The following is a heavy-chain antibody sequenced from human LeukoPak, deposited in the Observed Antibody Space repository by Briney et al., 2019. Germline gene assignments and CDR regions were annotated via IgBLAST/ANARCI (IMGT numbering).Heavy chain of an antibody. Sequence: PGGSLRLSCAVSGVTFSSYGMHWVRQAPGKGQEWATVTWSDGIKKYYADSVKGRFTISKDNSKNTLYLQMNSLRVEDTAMYYCARDVSTGWFYPDYWGQGTLVTVSS. J-gene: IGHJ4*02. V-gene: IGHV3-33*01. CDR1: GVTFSSYG. CDR2: TWSDGIKK. D-gene: IGHD6-19*01. CDR3: ARDVSTGWFYPDY.